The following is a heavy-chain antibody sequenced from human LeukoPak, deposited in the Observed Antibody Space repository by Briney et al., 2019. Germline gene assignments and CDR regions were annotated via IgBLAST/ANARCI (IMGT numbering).Heavy chain of an antibody. CDR1: RFTFSSYA. D-gene: IGHD6-13*01. Sequence: GGSLRLSRAASRFTFSSYAMSWVRQAPGKGLEWVSSLSGSGGSPNYANSVKGRFTISRDNSKNTLYLQMNSLRAEDTAVYYCANALGGGNTWYYFDCWGQGTLVTVSS. CDR2: LSGSGGSP. J-gene: IGHJ4*02. CDR3: ANALGGGNTWYYFDC. V-gene: IGHV3-23*01.